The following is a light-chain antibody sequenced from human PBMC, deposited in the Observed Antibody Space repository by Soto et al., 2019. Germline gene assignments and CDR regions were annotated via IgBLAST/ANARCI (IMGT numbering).Light chain of an antibody. J-gene: IGLJ1*01. CDR1: RTNIGAGYD. CDR2: GNN. CDR3: GTWDSSLSAGV. V-gene: IGLV1-40*01. Sequence: QSVLTQPPSVSGAPGQRVTISCTGSRTNIGAGYDVHWYQQLPGTAPKILIHGNNNRPSGVPDRFSGSVSGTSASLAITGLQAEDEADYYCGTWDSSLSAGVFGTGTKVTVL.